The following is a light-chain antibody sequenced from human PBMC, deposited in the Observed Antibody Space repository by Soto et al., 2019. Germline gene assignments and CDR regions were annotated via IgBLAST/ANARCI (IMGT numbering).Light chain of an antibody. Sequence: EIVLTQSPGTLSLSPGERATLSCRASQSVSSSYLAWYQQKPGQAPRPLIYGASSRAIGIPDRFSGSESGTDFTLTISRLEPENFAVDYGQQYGSSPWTFRQGTKEEIK. CDR3: QQYGSSPWT. J-gene: IGKJ1*01. CDR1: QSVSSSY. V-gene: IGKV3-20*01. CDR2: GAS.